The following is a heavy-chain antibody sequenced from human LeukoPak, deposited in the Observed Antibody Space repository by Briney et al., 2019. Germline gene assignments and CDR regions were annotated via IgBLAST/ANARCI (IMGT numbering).Heavy chain of an antibody. V-gene: IGHV4-4*07. J-gene: IGHJ3*02. D-gene: IGHD1-1*01. CDR3: VRDVGTSDAFDI. CDR1: GGSITYYY. CDR2: IQTSGKT. Sequence: SETLSLTCSVSGGSITYYYWSWIRQPAGKGLEWIGRIQTSGKTNYNPSLKSRVTMSVDTSKNQFSLKLSSVTAADTAVYYCVRDVGTSDAFDIWGQGTMVIVSS.